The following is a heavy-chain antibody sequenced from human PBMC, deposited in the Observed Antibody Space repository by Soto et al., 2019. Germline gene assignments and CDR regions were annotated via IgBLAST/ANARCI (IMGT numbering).Heavy chain of an antibody. J-gene: IGHJ6*02. CDR1: GFTFSSYE. CDR2: ISSSGSTI. CDR3: ARRDDYYYYYGMDV. V-gene: IGHV3-48*03. Sequence: GGSLRLSCAASGFTFSSYEMNWVRQAPGKGLEWVSYISSSGSTIYYADSVKGRFTISRDNAKNSLYLQMNSLRAEDTAVYHCARRDDYYYYYGMDVWGQGTTVTVSS.